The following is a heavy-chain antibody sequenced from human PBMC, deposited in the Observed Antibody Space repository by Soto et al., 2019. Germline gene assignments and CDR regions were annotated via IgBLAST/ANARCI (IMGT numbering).Heavy chain of an antibody. V-gene: IGHV3-66*01. J-gene: IGHJ6*02. CDR3: TRERVVPAPPGGMDV. CDR1: EFTVTSFY. D-gene: IGHD2-2*01. CDR2: IYRDGKT. Sequence: PGGSLRLSCAASEFTVTSFYMSWFRQAPGKGLEWVSVIYRDGKTFYADSVKGRCTISRDSSKNTVYLQMNSLTVEDTAVYYCTRERVVPAPPGGMDVWGQGTTVTVSS.